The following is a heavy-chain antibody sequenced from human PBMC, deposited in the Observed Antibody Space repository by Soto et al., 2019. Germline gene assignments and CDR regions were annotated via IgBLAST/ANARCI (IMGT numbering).Heavy chain of an antibody. Sequence: AVKVSCKASGGTFSTYAINWVRQAPGQGLEWMGGIIPIFGTANYAQKFQDRVTITADESTSTAYMELSSLRSEDTAVYYCASHSFYYDSSGYYPPLGYWGQGTMVTVSS. CDR1: GGTFSTYA. D-gene: IGHD3-22*01. J-gene: IGHJ4*02. CDR3: ASHSFYYDSSGYYPPLGY. CDR2: IIPIFGTA. V-gene: IGHV1-69*13.